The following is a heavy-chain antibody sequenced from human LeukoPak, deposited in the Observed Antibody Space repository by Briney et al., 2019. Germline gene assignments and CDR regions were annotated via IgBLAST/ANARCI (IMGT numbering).Heavy chain of an antibody. J-gene: IGHJ3*02. Sequence: ASVKVSCKASGYTFTGYYMHWVRQAPGQGLEWMGWINPNSGGTNYAQKFQGRVTMTRDTSISTAYMELSRLRSDDTAVYYCARGVVAATYAFDIWGQRTMVTVSS. CDR3: ARGVVAATYAFDI. D-gene: IGHD2-15*01. CDR2: INPNSGGT. V-gene: IGHV1-2*02. CDR1: GYTFTGYY.